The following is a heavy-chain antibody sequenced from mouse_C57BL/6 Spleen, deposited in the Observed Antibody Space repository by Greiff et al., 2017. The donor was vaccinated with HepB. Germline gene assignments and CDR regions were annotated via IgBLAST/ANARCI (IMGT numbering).Heavy chain of an antibody. CDR1: GYTFTSYW. V-gene: IGHV1-72*01. J-gene: IGHJ4*01. Sequence: VQLQQPGAELVKPGASVKLSCKASGYTFTSYWMHWVKQRPGRGLEWIGRIDPNSGGTKYNEKFKSKAKLTVAKPSSTAYMHLSSLTSEDSAVYYCARRDYGNHGAMDYWGQGTSVTVSS. CDR3: ARRDYGNHGAMDY. D-gene: IGHD2-1*01. CDR2: IDPNSGGT.